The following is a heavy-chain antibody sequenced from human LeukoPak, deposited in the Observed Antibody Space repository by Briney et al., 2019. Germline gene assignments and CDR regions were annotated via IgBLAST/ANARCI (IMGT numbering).Heavy chain of an antibody. CDR2: INAGNGNT. Sequence: ASVKVSCKASGYTFTSCAIHWVRQAPGQGLEWMGWINAGNGNTNYAQKLQGRVTMTTDTSTSTAYMELRSLRSDDTAVYYCARGGSWMIDYWGQGTLVAVSS. J-gene: IGHJ4*02. D-gene: IGHD1-26*01. CDR1: GYTFTSCA. V-gene: IGHV1-18*01. CDR3: ARGGSWMIDY.